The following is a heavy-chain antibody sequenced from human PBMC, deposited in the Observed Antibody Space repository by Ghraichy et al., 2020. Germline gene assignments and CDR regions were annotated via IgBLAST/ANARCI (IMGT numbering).Heavy chain of an antibody. CDR1: GGSISTYY. J-gene: IGHJ4*02. D-gene: IGHD4-11*01. Sequence: SQTLSLTCTVSGGSISTYYWSWIRQPPGKGLEWIGYIYYSGSTNYNPSLKSRVTISVDTSKNQFSLKLSSVTAADTAVYYCAGYSNYYYFDYWGQGTLVTVSS. CDR2: IYYSGST. V-gene: IGHV4-59*01. CDR3: AGYSNYYYFDY.